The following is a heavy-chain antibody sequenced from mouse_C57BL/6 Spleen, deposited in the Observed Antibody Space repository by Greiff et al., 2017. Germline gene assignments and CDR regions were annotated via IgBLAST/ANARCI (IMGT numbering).Heavy chain of an antibody. CDR1: GFTFSDYY. CDR2: INYDGSST. V-gene: IGHV5-16*01. Sequence: EVQVVESEGGLVQPGSSMKLSCTASGFTFSDYYMAWVRQVPEKGLEWVANINYDGSSTYYLDSLKSRFIISRDNAKNILYLQMSSLKSEDTATYYCARDQTGTMDYWGQGTTLTVSS. CDR3: ARDQTGTMDY. J-gene: IGHJ2*01. D-gene: IGHD4-1*01.